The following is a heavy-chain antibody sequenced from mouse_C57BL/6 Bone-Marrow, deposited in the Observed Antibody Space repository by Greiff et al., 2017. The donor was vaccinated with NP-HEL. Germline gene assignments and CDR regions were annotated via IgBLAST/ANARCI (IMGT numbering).Heavy chain of an antibody. Sequence: VQLQQSGAELAKPGASVKLSCKASGYTFTSYWMHWVKQRPGQGLEWIGYINPSSGYTKYNQKFKDKATSTADKSSSTAYMQLSSLTYEDSAVYYCAGYYYGSRRSWFAYWGQGTLVTVSA. CDR3: AGYYYGSRRSWFAY. V-gene: IGHV1-7*01. CDR2: INPSSGYT. D-gene: IGHD1-1*01. J-gene: IGHJ3*01. CDR1: GYTFTSYW.